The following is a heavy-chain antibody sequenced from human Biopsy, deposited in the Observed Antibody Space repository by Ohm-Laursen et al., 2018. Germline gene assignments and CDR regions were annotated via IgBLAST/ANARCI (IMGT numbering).Heavy chain of an antibody. V-gene: IGHV3-74*01. CDR3: ARGGFFAYSTFDY. CDR1: GFTFSNYY. Sequence: SLRLSCAASGFTFSNYYMHWVRQAPGKGLLWVSRIKRDGTITDYAESVKGRFTISRDNAKNTLYPQMNSLRAEDTAVYYCARGGFFAYSTFDYWGQGALVTVSS. CDR2: IKRDGTIT. D-gene: IGHD4-11*01. J-gene: IGHJ4*02.